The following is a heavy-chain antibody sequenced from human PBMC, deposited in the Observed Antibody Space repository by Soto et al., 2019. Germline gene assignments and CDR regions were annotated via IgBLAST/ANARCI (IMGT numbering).Heavy chain of an antibody. J-gene: IGHJ3*02. CDR3: ARWIGEEDYYDSRGYHRHDAFDI. CDR1: GGSFSGYY. V-gene: IGHV4-34*01. CDR2: INHSGST. Sequence: QVQLQQWGAGLLKPSETLSLTCAVYGGSFSGYYWSWIRQPPGKGLAWIGEINHSGSTNYNPSLKATVTLSVQTAKHQFFLKLRSVTAAYTAVYYCARWIGEEDYYDSRGYHRHDAFDIWVQGTMVTVSS. D-gene: IGHD3-22*01.